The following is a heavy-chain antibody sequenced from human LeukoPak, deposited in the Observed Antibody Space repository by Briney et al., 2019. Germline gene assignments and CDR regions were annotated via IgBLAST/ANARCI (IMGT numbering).Heavy chain of an antibody. CDR1: GGSISSNNW. CDR2: IYHSGSA. CDR3: AGARMYSSSWYGMDV. Sequence: SETLSLTCGVSGGSISSNNWWSWVRQPPGQGLEWIGEIYHSGSANYNPSLKSRVTISVDTSKNQFSLKLSSVTAADTAVYYCAGARMYSSSWYGMDVWGKGTTVTVSS. J-gene: IGHJ6*04. D-gene: IGHD6-13*01. V-gene: IGHV4-4*02.